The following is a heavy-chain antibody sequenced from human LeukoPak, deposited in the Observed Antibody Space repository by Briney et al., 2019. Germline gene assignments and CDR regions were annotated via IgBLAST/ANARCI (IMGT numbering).Heavy chain of an antibody. D-gene: IGHD3-10*01. CDR3: ATSGGSGSYFFGY. Sequence: PGGSLRLSCAASGFTFSSYNMNWVRQAPGKGLEWVSSISSSSSYIYYADSVKGRFTISRDNAKNSLYLQMNSLRAEDTAVYYCATSGGSGSYFFGYWGQGTLVTVSS. CDR2: ISSSSSYI. V-gene: IGHV3-21*01. J-gene: IGHJ4*02. CDR1: GFTFSSYN.